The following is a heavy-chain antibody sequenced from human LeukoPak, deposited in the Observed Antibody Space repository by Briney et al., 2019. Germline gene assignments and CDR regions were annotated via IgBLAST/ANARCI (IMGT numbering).Heavy chain of an antibody. D-gene: IGHD6-19*01. V-gene: IGHV4-4*07. CDR1: GGSISSYY. Sequence: SETLSLTCTVSGGSISSYYWSWIRQPAGKGLEWIGRIYISGSTNYNPSLKSRVTMSVDTSKNQFSLKLSSVTAADTAVYYCAREARRIAVAGTHTYYYYGMDVWGQGTTVTVSS. CDR2: IYISGST. J-gene: IGHJ6*02. CDR3: AREARRIAVAGTHTYYYYGMDV.